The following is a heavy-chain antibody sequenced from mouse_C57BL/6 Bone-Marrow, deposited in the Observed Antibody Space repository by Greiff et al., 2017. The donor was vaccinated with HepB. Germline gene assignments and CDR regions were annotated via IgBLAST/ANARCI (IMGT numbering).Heavy chain of an antibody. Sequence: EVKVVESGGGLVQPGESLKLSCESNESEFPSHDMSWVRKTPEKRLEWVAAINSDGGSTYYPDTMERRFIISRDNTKKTLYMQMSSLRSEDAALYYCASLTGNAMDYWGQGTSVTVSS. CDR2: INSDGGST. V-gene: IGHV5-2*01. CDR3: ASLTGNAMDY. J-gene: IGHJ4*01. CDR1: ESEFPSHD.